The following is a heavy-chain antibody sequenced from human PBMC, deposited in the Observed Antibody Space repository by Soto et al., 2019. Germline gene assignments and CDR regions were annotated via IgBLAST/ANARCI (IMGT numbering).Heavy chain of an antibody. CDR2: IWYDGSNK. D-gene: IGHD6-19*01. J-gene: IGHJ3*02. CDR1: GFTFSSYG. V-gene: IGHV3-33*01. Sequence: GGSLRLSCAASGFTFSSYGMHWVRQAPGKGLEWVAVIWYDGSNKYYADSVKGRFTISRGNSKNTLYLQMNSLRAEDTAVYYCARQDSSGWYMGAFDIWGQGTMVTVSS. CDR3: ARQDSSGWYMGAFDI.